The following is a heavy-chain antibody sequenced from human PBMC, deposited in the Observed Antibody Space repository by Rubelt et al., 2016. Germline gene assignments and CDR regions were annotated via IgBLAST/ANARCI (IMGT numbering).Heavy chain of an antibody. CDR1: GYTFTSYA. V-gene: IGHV1-3*01. D-gene: IGHD2-15*01. J-gene: IGHJ4*02. CDR3: ARGYCSGGSCYYFDY. Sequence: QVQLVQSGAEVKKPGASVKVSCKASGYTFTSYAMHWVRQAPGQRLEWMGWINAGNGNTTYSQKFQGRVTITRDTSASTAYMELSSLRSEDTAVYYCARGYCSGGSCYYFDYWGQGTLVTVSS. CDR2: INAGNGNT.